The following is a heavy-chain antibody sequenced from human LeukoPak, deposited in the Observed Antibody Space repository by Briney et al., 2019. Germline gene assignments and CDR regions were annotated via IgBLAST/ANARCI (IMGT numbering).Heavy chain of an antibody. CDR2: ISAYNGNT. CDR1: GHTFTSYG. J-gene: IGHJ4*02. Sequence: ASVKVSCKASGHTFTSYGISWVRQAPGQGLEWMGWISAYNGNTNYAQKLQGRVTMTTDTSTSTAYMELRSLRSDDTAVYYCSRNPSRGYLDYWGQGTLVTVSS. CDR3: SRNPSRGYLDY. V-gene: IGHV1-18*01. D-gene: IGHD2-15*01.